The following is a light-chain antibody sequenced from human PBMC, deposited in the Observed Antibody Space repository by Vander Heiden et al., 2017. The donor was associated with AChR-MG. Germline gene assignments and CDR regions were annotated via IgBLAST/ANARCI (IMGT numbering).Light chain of an antibody. Sequence: DIVMTQIPLSLSVTPGQPASISCKSSQSLLHRDGKTYLFWYLKKPGQSPRRLICDVSSRFSGVPDRFSGSGSGTDFTLEIRRVETEDGGIYYCMEGTHLKTFGQGTKGEIK. CDR2: DVS. J-gene: IGKJ1*01. CDR3: MEGTHLKT. V-gene: IGKV2-29*02. CDR1: QSLLHRDGKTY.